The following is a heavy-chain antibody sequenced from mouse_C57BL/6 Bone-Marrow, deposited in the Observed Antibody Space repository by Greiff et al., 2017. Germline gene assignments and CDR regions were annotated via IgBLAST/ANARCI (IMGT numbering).Heavy chain of an antibody. J-gene: IGHJ2*01. CDR1: GFSFTSYA. D-gene: IGHD2-3*01. CDR3: ARNGGYYPYYLDY. V-gene: IGHV2-9-1*01. CDR2: IWTGGGT. Sequence: QVHVKQSGPGLVAPSQSLSITCTVSGFSFTSYAISWVRQPPGKGLEWLGVIWTGGGTNYNSALKSRRSISKDNSKSHVFLKMNSLQTDDTARYYCARNGGYYPYYLDYWGQGTTLTVSS.